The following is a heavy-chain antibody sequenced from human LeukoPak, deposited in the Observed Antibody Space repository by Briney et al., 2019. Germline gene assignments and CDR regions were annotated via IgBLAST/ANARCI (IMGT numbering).Heavy chain of an antibody. CDR1: GYTFTSYG. J-gene: IGHJ4*02. D-gene: IGHD6-19*01. Sequence: ASVKVSCKASGYTFTSYGISWVRQAPGQGLEWMGWINTNTGNPTYAQGFTGRFVFSLDTSVSTAYLQISSLKAEDTAVYYCARAGQWLAYDYWGQGTLVTVSS. CDR3: ARAGQWLAYDY. CDR2: INTNTGNP. V-gene: IGHV7-4-1*02.